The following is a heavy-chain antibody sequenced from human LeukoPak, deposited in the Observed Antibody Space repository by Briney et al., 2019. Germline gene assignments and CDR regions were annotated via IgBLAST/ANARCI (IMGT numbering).Heavy chain of an antibody. D-gene: IGHD6-13*01. Sequence: ASVKVSCKASGYTFTSYAMNWVRQAPGQGLEWMGWINTNTGNPTYAQGFTGRFVFSLDTSVSTAYLQISSLKAEDTAVYYCARDLIAAAGTPLGYYGMDVWGQGTTVTVSS. J-gene: IGHJ6*02. CDR2: INTNTGNP. V-gene: IGHV7-4-1*02. CDR1: GYTFTSYA. CDR3: ARDLIAAAGTPLGYYGMDV.